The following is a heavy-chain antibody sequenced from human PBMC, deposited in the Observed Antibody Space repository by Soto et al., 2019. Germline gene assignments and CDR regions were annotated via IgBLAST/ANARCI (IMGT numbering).Heavy chain of an antibody. Sequence: GASVKVSCKASGYTFTSYYMHWVRQAPGQGLEWMGIINPSGGSTSYAQKFQGRVTMTRDTSTSTVYMELSSLRSEDTAVYYCARDPYDFWSGPPHDYWGQGALVTVSS. D-gene: IGHD3-3*01. CDR1: GYTFTSYY. CDR2: INPSGGST. J-gene: IGHJ4*02. CDR3: ARDPYDFWSGPPHDY. V-gene: IGHV1-46*01.